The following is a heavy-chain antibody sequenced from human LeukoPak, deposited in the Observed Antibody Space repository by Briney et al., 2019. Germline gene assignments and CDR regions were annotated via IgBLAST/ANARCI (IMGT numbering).Heavy chain of an antibody. CDR3: ARGSYVGPTSGYFDY. Sequence: PSETLSLTCTVSGGSISSGGYNWSWIRQHPGTGLECIGYIYYSGSTYYNPSLKGRVTISVDTSKNQFSLKLSSVTAADTAVYYCARGSYVGPTSGYFDYWGQGTLVTVSS. CDR1: GGSISSGGYN. CDR2: IYYSGST. J-gene: IGHJ4*02. V-gene: IGHV4-31*03. D-gene: IGHD1-26*01.